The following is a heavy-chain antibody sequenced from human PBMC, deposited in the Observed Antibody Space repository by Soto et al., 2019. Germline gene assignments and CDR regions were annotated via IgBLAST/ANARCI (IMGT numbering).Heavy chain of an antibody. J-gene: IGHJ3*02. D-gene: IGHD2-2*01. CDR3: ARDSNCSSPSCYSDAFDI. CDR1: GFTFSTDS. CDR2: ITSSSSYI. Sequence: EVQLVESGGGLVKPGGSLRLSCAASGFTFSTDSMNWVRQAPGKGLEWVSSITSSSSYIYYAYSLKGRFTISRDNAKNSLYLQMNSLRAEDTAVYYCARDSNCSSPSCYSDAFDIWGQGTMVTVSS. V-gene: IGHV3-21*01.